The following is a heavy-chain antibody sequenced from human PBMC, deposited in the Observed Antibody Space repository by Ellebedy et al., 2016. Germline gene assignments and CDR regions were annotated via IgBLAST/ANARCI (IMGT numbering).Heavy chain of an antibody. J-gene: IGHJ4*02. CDR1: GDGVSVNSGG. CDR3: VRELANCAGDCLYL. D-gene: IGHD2-21*02. Sequence: SQTLSLTCGISGDGVSVNSGGWNWIRQSPSGGLEWLGRTYYSSKWYNDYAASVKGRITVNPDTSRNQFSLQLNSVTPEDTAVYYCVRELANCAGDCLYLWGQGTLVTVSS. V-gene: IGHV6-1*01. CDR2: TYYSSKWYN.